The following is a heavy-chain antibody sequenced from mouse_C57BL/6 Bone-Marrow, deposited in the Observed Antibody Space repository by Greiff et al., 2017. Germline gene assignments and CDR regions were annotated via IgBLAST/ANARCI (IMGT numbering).Heavy chain of an antibody. D-gene: IGHD3-3*01. Sequence: QVQLQQPGAELVRPGTSVKLSCKASGYTFTSYWMHWVKQRPGQGLEWIGVIDPSDSYTNDNQKFKGKATLTVDTSSSTAYMQLSSLTSEDSAVYYCAREGLHWYYAMDYWGQGTSVTVSS. CDR1: GYTFTSYW. V-gene: IGHV1-59*01. CDR3: AREGLHWYYAMDY. J-gene: IGHJ4*01. CDR2: IDPSDSYT.